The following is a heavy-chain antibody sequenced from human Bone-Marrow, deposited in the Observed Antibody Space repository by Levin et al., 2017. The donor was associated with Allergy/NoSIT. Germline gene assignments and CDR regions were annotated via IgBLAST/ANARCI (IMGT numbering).Heavy chain of an antibody. J-gene: IGHJ4*02. CDR3: ARGGPSGDYFDY. CDR1: GGSISSYY. D-gene: IGHD1-26*01. V-gene: IGHV4-59*08. CDR2: IYSSGNT. Sequence: SETLSLTCTVSGGSISSYYWSWTRQPPGKGLEWIGYIYSSGNTNYNPSLKSRVTMSVDTSKNQFSLKLTSVTAADTAVYYCARGGPSGDYFDYWGQGALVTVSS.